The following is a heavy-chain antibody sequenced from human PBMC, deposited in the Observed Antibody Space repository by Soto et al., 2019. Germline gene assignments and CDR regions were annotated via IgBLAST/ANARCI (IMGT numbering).Heavy chain of an antibody. Sequence: GGSLRLSCAASGFTVSGNYMKWVRQAPGKGLEWVSVIYAAGNTYYADSVKGRFTISRDNPKDMLYLQMNSLRAEDTAMYYCARLSRSGGGYWGQGTLVTVSS. D-gene: IGHD3-10*01. CDR2: IYAAGNT. CDR1: GFTVSGNY. CDR3: ARLSRSGGGY. J-gene: IGHJ4*02. V-gene: IGHV3-53*01.